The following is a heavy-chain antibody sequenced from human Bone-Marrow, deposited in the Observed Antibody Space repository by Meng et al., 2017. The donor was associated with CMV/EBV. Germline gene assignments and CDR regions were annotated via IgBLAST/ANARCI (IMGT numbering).Heavy chain of an antibody. D-gene: IGHD1-14*01. CDR2: INPNSGGT. J-gene: IGHJ5*02. CDR3: ARDRHKQSATLPQTGGNLFDP. CDR1: GYTFTGHY. V-gene: IGHV1-2*02. Sequence: ASVTVSCLASGYTFTGHYMHLVRQAPGQGLEWMGWINPNSGGTNYAQKFQGRVTMTRDTSLSTAYMELSRLRSDDTAVYYCARDRHKQSATLPQTGGNLFDPWGQGTLVTVSS.